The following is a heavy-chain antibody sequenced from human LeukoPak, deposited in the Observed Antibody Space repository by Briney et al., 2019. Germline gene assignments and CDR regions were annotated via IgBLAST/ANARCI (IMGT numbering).Heavy chain of an antibody. CDR1: GYTFTGYY. Sequence: ASVKVSCKASGYTFTGYYMHWVRQAPGQGLEWMGWINPNSGGTNYAQKFQGRVTMTRDTSISTAYMELSRLRSDDTAVYYCARAGKYCSGGSCYRFDYWGQGTLVTVSS. V-gene: IGHV1-2*02. CDR3: ARAGKYCSGGSCYRFDY. CDR2: INPNSGGT. J-gene: IGHJ4*02. D-gene: IGHD2-15*01.